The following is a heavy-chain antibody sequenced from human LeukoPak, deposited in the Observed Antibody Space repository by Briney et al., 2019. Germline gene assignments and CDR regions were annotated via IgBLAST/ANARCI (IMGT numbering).Heavy chain of an antibody. CDR1: GYTFTSYG. D-gene: IGHD3-9*01. CDR3: ARDLNRYFHWLLHLDY. J-gene: IGHJ4*02. Sequence: ASVKVSCKASGYTFTSYGISWVRQAPGQGLEWMGWISAYNGNTNYAQKLQGRVTMTTDTSTSTAYMELRSLRSDDTAVYYCARDLNRYFHWLLHLDYWGQGTLVTVSS. V-gene: IGHV1-18*04. CDR2: ISAYNGNT.